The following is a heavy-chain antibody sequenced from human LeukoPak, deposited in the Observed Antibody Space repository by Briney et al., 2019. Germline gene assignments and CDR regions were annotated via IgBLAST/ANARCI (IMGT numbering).Heavy chain of an antibody. D-gene: IGHD3-3*01. CDR1: GYSISSGYY. V-gene: IGHV4-38-2*02. CDR2: IYHSGST. CDR3: ARAPDDSTIFGVTPYNWFDP. J-gene: IGHJ5*02. Sequence: PSETLSLTCTVSGYSISSGYYWGWIRQPPGKGLEWIGSIYHSGSTYYNPSLKSRVTISVDTSKNQFSLKLSSVTAADTAVYYCARAPDDSTIFGVTPYNWFDPCGQGTLVTVSS.